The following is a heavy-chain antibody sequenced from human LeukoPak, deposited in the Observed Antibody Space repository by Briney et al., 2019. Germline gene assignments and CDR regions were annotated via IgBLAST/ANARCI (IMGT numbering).Heavy chain of an antibody. Sequence: ASVKVSCKASGYTFTSYDINWMRQATGQGLEWMGWIDPNSGNTGYAQKFQGRVTITRNTSISTAYMELSSLRSEDTAVYYCARGLSELLQFDYWGQGTLVTVSS. CDR2: IDPNSGNT. CDR3: ARGLSELLQFDY. V-gene: IGHV1-8*03. J-gene: IGHJ4*02. CDR1: GYTFTSYD. D-gene: IGHD1-26*01.